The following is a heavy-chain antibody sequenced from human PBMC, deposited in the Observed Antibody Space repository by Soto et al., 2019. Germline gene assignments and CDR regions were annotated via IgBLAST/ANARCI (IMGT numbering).Heavy chain of an antibody. CDR2: MNEDGGTT. Sequence: GGSLRLSCAASGFTFSSYWMHWVRQAPGKGLVWVSRMNEDGGTTDYADSVKGRFTISRDNAKNTLYLQMNSLRVEDTAVYYCASDLSGRADVWGPGTTVTVS. J-gene: IGHJ6*02. D-gene: IGHD3-10*01. V-gene: IGHV3-74*01. CDR3: ASDLSGRADV. CDR1: GFTFSSYW.